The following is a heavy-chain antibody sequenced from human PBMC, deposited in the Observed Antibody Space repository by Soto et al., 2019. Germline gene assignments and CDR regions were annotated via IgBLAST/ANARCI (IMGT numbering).Heavy chain of an antibody. J-gene: IGHJ4*02. Sequence: QVQLQESGPGLVKPSETLSLTCSVSGGSINYYYWSWIRQPPGKGLEWIGYIFYTGNTNYSPSLKGRVTMSLDTSKNQFSLTLSSVNSADTAVYYCARKFSSSWVFDYWGQGTLVTVSS. V-gene: IGHV4-59*01. CDR3: ARKFSSSWVFDY. D-gene: IGHD2-2*01. CDR2: IFYTGNT. CDR1: GGSINYYY.